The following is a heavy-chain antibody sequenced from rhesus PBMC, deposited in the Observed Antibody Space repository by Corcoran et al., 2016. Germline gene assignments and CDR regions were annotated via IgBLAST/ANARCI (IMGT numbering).Heavy chain of an antibody. D-gene: IGHD6-31*01. Sequence: QLQLQESGPGLVKPSATLSVTCAVSGGSISCISWSLIRQAPGKGLEWSGYIYGSGSSTNYNPSLKSRVTLSVDTSKNQRSLKLSSVTAADTAVYYCARAAAAGTGYFDYWGQGVLVTVSS. CDR2: IYGSGSST. J-gene: IGHJ4*01. CDR3: ARAAAAGTGYFDY. CDR1: GGSISCIS. V-gene: IGHV4-169*01.